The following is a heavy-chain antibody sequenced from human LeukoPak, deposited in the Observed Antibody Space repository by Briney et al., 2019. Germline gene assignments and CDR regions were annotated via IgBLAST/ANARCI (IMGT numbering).Heavy chain of an antibody. J-gene: IGHJ4*02. Sequence: PSETLSLTCTVSGGSISSYYWSWIRQPPGKGLEWIGYIYYSGGTNYNPSLKSRVTISVDTSKNQFSLKLSSVTAADTAVYYCARRPYDSSGYAYFDYWGQGTLVTVSS. V-gene: IGHV4-59*01. CDR3: ARRPYDSSGYAYFDY. CDR1: GGSISSYY. CDR2: IYYSGGT. D-gene: IGHD3-22*01.